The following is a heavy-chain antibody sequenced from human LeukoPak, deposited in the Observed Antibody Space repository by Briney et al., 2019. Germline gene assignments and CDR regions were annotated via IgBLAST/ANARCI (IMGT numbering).Heavy chain of an antibody. CDR1: GFTFSSYA. Sequence: GGSLRLSCAASGFTFSSYAMSWVRQAPGKGLEWVSAISGSGGSTYYADSVKGRFTISRDNSKNTLYLQMNSLRAEDTAVYYCAKDGTLGFLEWLLYSVDYWGQGTLVTVSS. D-gene: IGHD3-3*01. CDR3: AKDGTLGFLEWLLYSVDY. J-gene: IGHJ4*02. CDR2: ISGSGGST. V-gene: IGHV3-23*01.